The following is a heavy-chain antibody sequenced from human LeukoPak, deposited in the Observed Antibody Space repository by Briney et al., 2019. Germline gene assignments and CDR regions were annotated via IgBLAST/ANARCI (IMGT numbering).Heavy chain of an antibody. D-gene: IGHD5-18*01. Sequence: GGSLRLSCAASGFTFSSYSMNWVRQAPGKGLEWVSSISSSSSYIYYADSVKGRFTISRDNAKNSLYQQMNSLRAEDTAVYYCARAVGYSYGYPDYWGQGTLVTVSS. CDR1: GFTFSSYS. CDR3: ARAVGYSYGYPDY. CDR2: ISSSSSYI. J-gene: IGHJ4*02. V-gene: IGHV3-21*01.